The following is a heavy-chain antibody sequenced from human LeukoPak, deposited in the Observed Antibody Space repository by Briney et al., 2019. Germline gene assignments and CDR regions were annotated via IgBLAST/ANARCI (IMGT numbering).Heavy chain of an antibody. V-gene: IGHV4-59*01. D-gene: IGHD5-18*01. Sequence: PSGTLSLTCTVSGGSISSYYWSWIRQPPGKGLEWIGYIYYSGSTNYNPSLKSRVTISVDTSKNQFSLKLSSVTAADTAVYYCARGYSYGFLSSDYRGEGTLVTVSS. CDR3: ARGYSYGFLSSDY. CDR2: IYYSGST. CDR1: GGSISSYY. J-gene: IGHJ4*02.